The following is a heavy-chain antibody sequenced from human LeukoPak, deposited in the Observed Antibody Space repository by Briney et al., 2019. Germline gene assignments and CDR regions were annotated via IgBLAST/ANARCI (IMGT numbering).Heavy chain of an antibody. Sequence: SVTLSFTCTVSGGSISCFYWVWLRQPPGKGLKWIGYTYYSGSTNSNPSLKSRVTISVDTSKNQFSMKLSSVTAADTAVYYCARDSRSGWYSYWGQGTLVTVSS. D-gene: IGHD6-19*01. CDR1: GGSISCFY. CDR3: ARDSRSGWYSY. V-gene: IGHV4-59*01. CDR2: TYYSGST. J-gene: IGHJ4*02.